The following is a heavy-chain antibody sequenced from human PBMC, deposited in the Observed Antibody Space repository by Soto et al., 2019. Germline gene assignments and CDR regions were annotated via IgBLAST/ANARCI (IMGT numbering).Heavy chain of an antibody. Sequence: EVQLVESGGGLVKPGGSLTLSCAVSGFPINKAWMGWVRQGPGKGLEWVGRLIRVSDGGKAEYTAPVRDSFAISRDDSKNMMYLQMNSLKAEDTAVYFCTTMRWNFWSTEWGQGTLVTVSS. J-gene: IGHJ4*02. V-gene: IGHV3-15*01. D-gene: IGHD3-3*01. CDR1: GFPINKAW. CDR2: LIRVSDGGKA. CDR3: TTMRWNFWSTE.